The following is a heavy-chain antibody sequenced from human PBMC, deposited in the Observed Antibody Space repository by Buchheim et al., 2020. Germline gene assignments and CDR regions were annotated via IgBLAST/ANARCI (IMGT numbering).Heavy chain of an antibody. CDR2: INHSGST. CDR1: SGSFSGYY. D-gene: IGHD3-10*01. J-gene: IGHJ6*02. CDR3: ARVSSRAYGMDV. Sequence: QVQLQQWGAGLLKPSETLSLTCAVYSGSFSGYYWSWIRQPPGKGLEWIGEINHSGSTNYNPSLKSRVTISVDTSKNQFSLKLSSVTAADTAVYYCARVSSRAYGMDVWGQGTT. V-gene: IGHV4-34*01.